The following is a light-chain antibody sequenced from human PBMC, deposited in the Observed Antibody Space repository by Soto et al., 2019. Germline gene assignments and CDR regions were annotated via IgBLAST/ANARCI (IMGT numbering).Light chain of an antibody. V-gene: IGKV1-5*03. J-gene: IGKJ1*01. CDR2: KTS. CDR3: QHWTDYSWT. Sequence: DIHMTQSPSTLSASVGDRVTITCRASQSLTRWLAWYQQKPGKAPNLLIYKTSSLESGVQSRFSGSGSGTEFTLTISSLQPDDFATYHCQHWTDYSWTFGQGTKVEVK. CDR1: QSLTRW.